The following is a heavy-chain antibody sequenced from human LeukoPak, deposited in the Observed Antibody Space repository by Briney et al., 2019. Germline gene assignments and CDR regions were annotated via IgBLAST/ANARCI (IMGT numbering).Heavy chain of an antibody. CDR1: GFAASEFTFSSYS. CDR2: ISSSSSTI. D-gene: IGHD5-12*01. CDR3: ARDRYSGYAEAPDY. V-gene: IGHV3-48*02. J-gene: IGHJ4*02. Sequence: GGSLRLSCAASGFAASEFTFSSYSVNWVRQAPGKGLEWVSYISSSSSTIYYADSVKGRFTISRDNAKNSLYLQMNSLRDEDTAVYYCARDRYSGYAEAPDYWGQGTLVTVSS.